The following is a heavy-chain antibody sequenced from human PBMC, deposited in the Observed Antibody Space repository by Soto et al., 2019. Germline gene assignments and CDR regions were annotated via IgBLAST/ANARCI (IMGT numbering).Heavy chain of an antibody. Sequence: SETLSLTCDVSGVSGDSFTNYFWSWLRQTPGKGLEWIGYIYHTGNTNNNPSLESRVVISIDTSKNQFSLKLKSVTAADTAVYYCATREPNSRTYFGVFDYWGQGTQVTVPQ. D-gene: IGHD1-26*01. V-gene: IGHV4-59*08. CDR2: IYHTGNT. CDR1: GDSFTNYF. CDR3: ATREPNSRTYFGVFDY. J-gene: IGHJ4*02.